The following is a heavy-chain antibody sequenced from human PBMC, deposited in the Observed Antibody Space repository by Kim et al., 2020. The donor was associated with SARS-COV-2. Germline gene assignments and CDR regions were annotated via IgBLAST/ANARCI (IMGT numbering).Heavy chain of an antibody. V-gene: IGHV5-51*01. Sequence: SPSFQGQVTLSADKSIRTAYLQWSSLKASDTAMYYCARRVVVAATSWFDPWGQGTLVTVSS. D-gene: IGHD2-15*01. CDR3: ARRVVVAATSWFDP. J-gene: IGHJ5*02.